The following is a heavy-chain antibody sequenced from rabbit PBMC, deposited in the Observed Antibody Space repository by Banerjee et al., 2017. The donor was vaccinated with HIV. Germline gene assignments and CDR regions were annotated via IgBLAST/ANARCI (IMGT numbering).Heavy chain of an antibody. D-gene: IGHD1-1*01. CDR2: IGAGSSGTT. J-gene: IGHJ3*01. CDR3: VRENTASGGYDWDL. V-gene: IGHV1S45*01. CDR1: GFSFSSSYW. Sequence: QEQLEESGGGLVKPEGSLTLTCTASGFSFSSSYWMWWVRQAPGKGLEWIACIGAGSSGTTYYASWVNGRFTISSHNAQNTLYLQLNSLTAADTATYFCVRENTASGGYDWDLWGQGTLVTVS.